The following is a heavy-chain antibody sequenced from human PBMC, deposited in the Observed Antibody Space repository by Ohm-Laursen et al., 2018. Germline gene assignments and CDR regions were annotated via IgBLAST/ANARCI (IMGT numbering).Heavy chain of an antibody. CDR3: ARENTPSITMIVVAPPGY. J-gene: IGHJ4*02. CDR2: INPNSGGT. Sequence: GSVKVSCKTSGYTFTGYYMHWVRQAPGQGLEWMGWINPNSGGTNYAQKFQGRVTMTRDTSISTAYMELSRLRSDDTAVYYCARENTPSITMIVVAPPGYWGQGTLVTVSS. V-gene: IGHV1-2*02. CDR1: GYTFTGYY. D-gene: IGHD3-22*01.